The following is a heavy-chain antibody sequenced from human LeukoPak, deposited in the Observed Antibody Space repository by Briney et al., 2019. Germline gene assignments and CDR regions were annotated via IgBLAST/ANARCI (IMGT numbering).Heavy chain of an antibody. CDR1: GGTFISYA. Sequence: ASVKVSFKASGGTFISYAISWVRQAPGQRPEWMGWINAGNGNTKYSQKFQGRVTITRDTSASTAYMELSSLRSEDTAVYYCATGGAYCGGDCYPVDYFDYWGQGTLVTAS. CDR2: INAGNGNT. J-gene: IGHJ4*02. CDR3: ATGGAYCGGDCYPVDYFDY. V-gene: IGHV1-3*01. D-gene: IGHD2-21*02.